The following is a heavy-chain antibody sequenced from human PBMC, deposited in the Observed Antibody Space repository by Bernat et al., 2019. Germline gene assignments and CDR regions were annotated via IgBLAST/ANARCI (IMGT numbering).Heavy chain of an antibody. D-gene: IGHD3-9*01. V-gene: IGHV4-34*01. J-gene: IGHJ4*02. CDR3: ARGMGLGYDSLTGYPLLGYFDY. CDR1: GGSFSGYY. Sequence: QVQLQQWGAGLLKPSETLSLTCAVYGGSFSGYYWCWIRQPPGKGLEWMGEINHSGSTNYNPSLKSRVTISVDTSKNQFSLKMSSVNAADTAVYYCARGMGLGYDSLTGYPLLGYFDYWGQGTLVTVSS. CDR2: INHSGST.